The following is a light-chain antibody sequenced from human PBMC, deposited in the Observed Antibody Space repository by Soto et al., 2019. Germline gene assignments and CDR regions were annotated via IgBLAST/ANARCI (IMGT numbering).Light chain of an antibody. Sequence: QAVVTQPPSVSGAPGQRVTISCTGSSSNIGAGYDVHWYQQLPGTAPKLLIYGNSNRPSGVPHRFSGSKSGTSAPLAITGLQAEDEADYSCQSYDSSLSAWVFGGGTQLTVL. J-gene: IGLJ3*02. V-gene: IGLV1-40*01. CDR3: QSYDSSLSAWV. CDR1: SSNIGAGYD. CDR2: GNS.